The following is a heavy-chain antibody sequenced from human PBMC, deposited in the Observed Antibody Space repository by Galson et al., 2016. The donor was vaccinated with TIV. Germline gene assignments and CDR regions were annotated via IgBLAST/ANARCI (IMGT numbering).Heavy chain of an antibody. V-gene: IGHV1-2*02. CDR3: ARDQTAYYFDSGGYYPDY. Sequence: SVKVSCKASGYTFTGYYMHWVRQAPGQGLEWMGWINPNTGATNYAQKFQDRVTMTRDTSISTAYMELSRRRSDDTAVYYCARDQTAYYFDSGGYYPDYWGQGTRVTVSS. CDR1: GYTFTGYY. D-gene: IGHD3-22*01. CDR2: INPNTGAT. J-gene: IGHJ4*02.